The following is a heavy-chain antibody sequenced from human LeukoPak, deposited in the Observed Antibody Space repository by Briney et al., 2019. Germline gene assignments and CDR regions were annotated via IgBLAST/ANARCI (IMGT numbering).Heavy chain of an antibody. J-gene: IGHJ4*02. CDR3: ARDPNYDSSGYPFDY. V-gene: IGHV3-74*01. CDR1: GFTFSRYW. Sequence: TGGSLRLSCAASGFTFSRYWMHGVRQAPGKGLVWVSRINSDGSFTTYADSVEGRFTISRDNAKNTLYLQMNSLRADDTAVYYCARDPNYDSSGYPFDYWGQGTLVTVSS. D-gene: IGHD3-22*01. CDR2: INSDGSFT.